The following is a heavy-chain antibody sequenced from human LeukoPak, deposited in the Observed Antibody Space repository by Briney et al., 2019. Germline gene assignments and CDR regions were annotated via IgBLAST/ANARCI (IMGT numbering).Heavy chain of an antibody. Sequence: SETLSLTCSVSGSSISSYYWSWMRQPAGKGLEWIGRVYSSGSTIYNPSLRSRLSMSLDTSKNQFSLRLTSVTAADTAMYYCARISSSNWYNERGAFDVWGQGTMVTVSS. J-gene: IGHJ3*01. CDR2: VYSSGST. CDR1: GSSISSYY. CDR3: ARISSSNWYNERGAFDV. D-gene: IGHD6-13*01. V-gene: IGHV4-4*07.